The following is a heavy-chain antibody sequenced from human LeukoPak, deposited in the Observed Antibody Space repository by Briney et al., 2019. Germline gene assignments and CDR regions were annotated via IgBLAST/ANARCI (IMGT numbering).Heavy chain of an antibody. CDR3: ARVVVDYYRWFDP. J-gene: IGHJ5*02. CDR1: GGSISSYY. Sequence: SETLSLTCTVSGGSISSYYWSWIRQPPGKGLEWIGYIYYSGSTNYNPSLKSRVTISVDTSKNQLSLKLSSVTAADTAVYYCARVVVDYYRWFDPWGQGTLVTVSS. CDR2: IYYSGST. V-gene: IGHV4-59*01. D-gene: IGHD2-15*01.